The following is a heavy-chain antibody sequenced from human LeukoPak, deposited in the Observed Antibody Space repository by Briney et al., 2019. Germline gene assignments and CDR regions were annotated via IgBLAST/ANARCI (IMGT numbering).Heavy chain of an antibody. J-gene: IGHJ4*02. CDR3: ARDSYSSSRDY. CDR1: GGSISSSSYY. V-gene: IGHV4-39*02. CDR2: IYYSGST. Sequence: SETLSLTCTVSGGSISSSSYYWGWIRQPPGKGLEWIGSIYYSGSTYYNPSLKSRVTISVDTSKNQFSLKLSSVTAADTAVYYCARDSYSSSRDYWGQGTLVTVSS. D-gene: IGHD6-13*01.